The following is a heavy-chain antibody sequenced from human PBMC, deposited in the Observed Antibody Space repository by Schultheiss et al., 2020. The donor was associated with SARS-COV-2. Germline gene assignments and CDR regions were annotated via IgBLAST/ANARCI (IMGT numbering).Heavy chain of an antibody. CDR2: ISYDGSNK. CDR3: ARDRIFGVVRYYYYGMDV. CDR1: GFTFSSYG. V-gene: IGHV3-30*03. J-gene: IGHJ6*02. D-gene: IGHD3-3*01. Sequence: GGSLRLSCAASGFTFSSYGMHWVRQAPGKGLEWVAVISYDGSNKYYADSVKGRFTISRDNSKNTLYLQMNSLRDEDTAVYYCARDRIFGVVRYYYYGMDVWGQGTTVTVSS.